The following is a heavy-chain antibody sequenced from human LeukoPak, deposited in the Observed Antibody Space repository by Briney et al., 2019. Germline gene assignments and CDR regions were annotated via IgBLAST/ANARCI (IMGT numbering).Heavy chain of an antibody. V-gene: IGHV3-23*01. CDR1: GFTFSSYA. D-gene: IGHD4-11*01. J-gene: IGHJ4*02. CDR2: ISGSGGST. CDR3: AKGWSRLQSYYFDY. Sequence: GGSLRLFCAASGFTFSSYAMSWVRQAPGKGLEWVSAISGSGGSTYYADSVKGRFTISRDNSKNTLYLQMNSLRAEDTAVYYCAKGWSRLQSYYFDYWGQGTLVTVSS.